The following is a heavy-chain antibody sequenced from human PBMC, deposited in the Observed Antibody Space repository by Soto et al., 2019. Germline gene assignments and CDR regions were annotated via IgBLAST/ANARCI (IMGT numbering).Heavy chain of an antibody. CDR1: GGSISSGGYY. CDR2: IYYSGST. CDR3: ATTVDSSGYTYYFDY. D-gene: IGHD3-22*01. J-gene: IGHJ4*02. Sequence: QVQLQESGPGLVKPSQTLSLTCTVSGGSISSGGYYWSWIRQHPGKGLEWIGYIYYSGSTYYNPSLKSRVTISVDTSKNQFSLKLSSVTAADTAVYYCATTVDSSGYTYYFDYWGQGTLVTVSS. V-gene: IGHV4-31*03.